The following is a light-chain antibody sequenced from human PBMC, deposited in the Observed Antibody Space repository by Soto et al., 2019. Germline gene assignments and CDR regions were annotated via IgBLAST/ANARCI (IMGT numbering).Light chain of an antibody. V-gene: IGKV3-20*01. CDR1: QSVPNNY. CDR2: GAS. CDR3: QQYCISPYL. Sequence: IALTQSPGTLSLSPGDRATLSCRARQSVPNNYIAWYQQKPRQAPRLLIYGASRRATGLPHRFSGSGSGTNFSLIINTLAPEDSSLFYCQQYCISPYLLGQWTNLHIK. J-gene: IGKJ2*01.